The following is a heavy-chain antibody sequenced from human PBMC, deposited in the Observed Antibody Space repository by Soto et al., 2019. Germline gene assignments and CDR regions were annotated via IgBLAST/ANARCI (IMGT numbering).Heavy chain of an antibody. CDR3: ARDRLAARNYYYYGMDV. V-gene: IGHV4-34*01. D-gene: IGHD6-6*01. CDR1: GGSFSGYY. CDR2: INHSGST. Sequence: PSETLSLTCAVYGGSFSGYYWSWIRQPPGKGLEWIGEINHSGSTNYNPSLKSRVTISVDTSKNQFSLKLSSVTAADTAVYYCARDRLAARNYYYYGMDVWGQGTTVTVSS. J-gene: IGHJ6*02.